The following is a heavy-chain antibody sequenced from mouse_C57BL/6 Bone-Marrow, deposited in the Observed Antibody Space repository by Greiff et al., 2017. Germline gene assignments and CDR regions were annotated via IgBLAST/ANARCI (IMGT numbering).Heavy chain of an antibody. CDR3: SRQVTTVLATKYFDV. D-gene: IGHD1-1*01. CDR2: LRGGGGNT. Sequence: EVKLVESGGGLVKPGGSLKLSCAASGFTFSSYTMSWVRQTPEKRLQWVAALRGGGGNTYYPDSVKGRFTISRDNDKNILYLQMSSLRSEDTALYYCSRQVTTVLATKYFDVWGTGTTVTVSS. CDR1: GFTFSSYT. J-gene: IGHJ1*03. V-gene: IGHV5-9*01.